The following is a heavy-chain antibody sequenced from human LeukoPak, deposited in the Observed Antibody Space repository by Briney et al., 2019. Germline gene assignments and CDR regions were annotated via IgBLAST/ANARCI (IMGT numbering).Heavy chain of an antibody. CDR1: GGSISSYY. Sequence: TSETLSLTCTVSGGSISSYYWSWIRQPAGKGLEWIGRIYTSGSTNYNPSLKSRVTMSVDTSKNQFSLKLSSVTAADTAVYYCAMYYAYPNHAFESWGQGTMVIVSS. J-gene: IGHJ3*02. V-gene: IGHV4-4*07. D-gene: IGHD3-3*01. CDR2: IYTSGST. CDR3: AMYYAYPNHAFES.